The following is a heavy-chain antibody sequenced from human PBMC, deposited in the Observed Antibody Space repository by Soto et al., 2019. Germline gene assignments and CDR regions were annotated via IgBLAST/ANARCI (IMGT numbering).Heavy chain of an antibody. D-gene: IGHD5-18*01. CDR1: GVSISSHDW. CDR2: SHQSGNT. V-gene: IGHV4-4*02. J-gene: IGHJ4*02. Sequence: PSETLSLTCAVSGVSISSHDWWTWVRQPPGKGLEWIGESHQSGNTNYNSSLESRVTISLDKSKNQFSLQLSSVTVADTAVYYCATRDTGRVYWGQGTLVT. CDR3: ATRDTGRVY.